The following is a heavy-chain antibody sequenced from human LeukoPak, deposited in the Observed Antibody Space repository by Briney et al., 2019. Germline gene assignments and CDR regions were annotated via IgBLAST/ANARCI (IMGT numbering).Heavy chain of an antibody. CDR2: ISDDGSDK. V-gene: IGHV3-30-3*02. Sequence: GGSLRLSCAASGFTFSSYAMHWVRQVPGKGLDWGAFISDDGSDKFYVDSVKGRFTISRDNSRNTVYLQMNTLRPEDTAVYFCVKYSYSSRGYSDFQHWGQGTLVTVSS. J-gene: IGHJ1*01. D-gene: IGHD3-22*01. CDR3: VKYSYSSRGYSDFQH. CDR1: GFTFSSYA.